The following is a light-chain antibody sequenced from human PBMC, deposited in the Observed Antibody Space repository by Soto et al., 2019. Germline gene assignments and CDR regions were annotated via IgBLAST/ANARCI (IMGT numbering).Light chain of an antibody. J-gene: IGKJ4*01. CDR1: QTIRTY. CDR2: AAS. Sequence: DIQMTQSPSSLSASVGDSVTITCRASQTIRTYLNWYQQKPWKAPTLLIYAASSLQSGVPSRFSGSGSGTDFTLTISSMQPEDFATDYCQQSYNSPTFGGGTKVEI. CDR3: QQSYNSPT. V-gene: IGKV1-39*01.